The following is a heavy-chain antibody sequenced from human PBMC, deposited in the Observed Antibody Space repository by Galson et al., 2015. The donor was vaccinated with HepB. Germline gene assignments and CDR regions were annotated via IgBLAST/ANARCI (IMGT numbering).Heavy chain of an antibody. V-gene: IGHV3-11*01. Sequence: SLRLSCAASGFTFSDYYMSWIRQAPGKGLEWVSYISSSGSTIYYADSVKGRFTISRDNAKNSLYLQMNSLRAEDTAVYYCARDRTRVTMVRGLNQPYYFDYWGQGTLVTVSS. J-gene: IGHJ4*02. CDR2: ISSSGSTI. CDR1: GFTFSDYY. CDR3: ARDRTRVTMVRGLNQPYYFDY. D-gene: IGHD3-10*01.